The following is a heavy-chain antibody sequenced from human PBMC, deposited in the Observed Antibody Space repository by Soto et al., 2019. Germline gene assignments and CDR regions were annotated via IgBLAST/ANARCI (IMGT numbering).Heavy chain of an antibody. D-gene: IGHD6-13*01. CDR2: INPSGGST. CDR1: GYTFTSYY. CDR3: ARDLMSAAGENWFDP. Sequence: GASVKVSCKASGYTFTSYYMHWVRQAPGQGLEWMGIINPSGGSTSYAQKFQGRVTMTTDRSTSTAYMELSSLRSEDTVVYYCARDLMSAAGENWFDPWGQGTLVTVSS. V-gene: IGHV1-46*01. J-gene: IGHJ5*02.